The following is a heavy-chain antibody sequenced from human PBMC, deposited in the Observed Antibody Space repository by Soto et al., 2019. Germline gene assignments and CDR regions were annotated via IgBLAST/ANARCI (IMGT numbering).Heavy chain of an antibody. CDR2: ISYDGSNK. V-gene: IGHV3-30-3*01. CDR1: GFTFSSYA. J-gene: IGHJ4*02. CDR3: AKDRVDGYSCDY. D-gene: IGHD4-4*01. Sequence: QVQLVESGGGVVQPGRSLRLSCAASGFTFSSYAMHWVRQAPGKGLEWVAVISYDGSNKYYADSVKGRFTISRDNSKSTLYLQMNSLRTEDTAVYYCAKDRVDGYSCDYGGQGTLVTVSS.